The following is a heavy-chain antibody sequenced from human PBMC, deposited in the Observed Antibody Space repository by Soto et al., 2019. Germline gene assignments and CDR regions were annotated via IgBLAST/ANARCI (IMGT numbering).Heavy chain of an antibody. D-gene: IGHD3-3*01. CDR1: GGSFSGYY. CDR2: INHSGST. J-gene: IGHJ4*02. CDR3: ARRQDFWSGYYVRRPYYFDY. Sequence: LSLTCAVYGGSFSGYYWSWIRQPPGKGLEWIGEINHSGSTNYNPSLKSRVTISVDTSKNQYSLKLSSVTAADTAVYYCARRQDFWSGYYVRRPYYFDYWGQGTLVTVSS. V-gene: IGHV4-34*01.